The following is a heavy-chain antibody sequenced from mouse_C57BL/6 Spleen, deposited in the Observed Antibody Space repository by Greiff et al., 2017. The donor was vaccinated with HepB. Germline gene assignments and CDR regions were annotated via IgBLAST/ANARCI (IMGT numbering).Heavy chain of an antibody. V-gene: IGHV1-61*01. CDR2: IYPSDSET. CDR1: GYTFTSYW. J-gene: IGHJ1*03. CDR3: ARGRYWYFDV. Sequence: QVQLQQPGAELVRPGSSVKLSCKASGYTFTSYWMDWVKQRPGQGLEWIGNIYPSDSETHYNQKFKDKATLTVDKSSSTAYMQLSSQTSEDSAVYYCARGRYWYFDVWGTGTTVTVSS.